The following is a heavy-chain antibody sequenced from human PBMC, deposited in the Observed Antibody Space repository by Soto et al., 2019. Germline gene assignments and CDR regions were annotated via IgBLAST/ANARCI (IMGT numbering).Heavy chain of an antibody. CDR3: AKRDTTSPRGAFDI. Sequence: SVKVSCKASGGTFSSYAISWVRQAPGQGLEWMGGIIPIFGTANYAQKFQGRVTITADESTSTAYMELSSLRSEDTALYYCAKRDTTSPRGAFDIWGQGTMVTVSS. V-gene: IGHV1-69*13. CDR2: IIPIFGTA. CDR1: GGTFSSYA. J-gene: IGHJ3*02. D-gene: IGHD2-2*01.